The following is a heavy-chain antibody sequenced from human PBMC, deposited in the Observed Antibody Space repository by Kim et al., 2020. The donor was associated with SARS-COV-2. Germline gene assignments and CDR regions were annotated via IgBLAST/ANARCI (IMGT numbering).Heavy chain of an antibody. Sequence: GGSLRLSCAASGFAFSSYAMNWVRQAPGKGLEWVSSISGSGGSTYYADSVKGRFTISRDNSRNTLYLQMNSLRAEDTAVYYCALQGTGYSYAAYWGQGTLVTVSS. CDR2: ISGSGGST. CDR1: GFAFSSYA. V-gene: IGHV3-23*01. CDR3: ALQGTGYSYAAY. J-gene: IGHJ4*02. D-gene: IGHD5-18*01.